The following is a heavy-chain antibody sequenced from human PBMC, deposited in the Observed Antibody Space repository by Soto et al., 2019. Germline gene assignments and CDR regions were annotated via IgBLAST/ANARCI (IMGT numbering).Heavy chain of an antibody. CDR1: GYTFTSYY. Sequence: ASVKVSCKASGYTFTSYYMHWVRQAPGQGLEWMGIINPSGGSTSYAQKFQGRVTMTRDTSTSTVYMELSSLRSEDTAVYYCALLAAGMTFDPWGQGTLVTVSS. CDR2: INPSGGST. D-gene: IGHD6-13*01. CDR3: ALLAAGMTFDP. V-gene: IGHV1-46*01. J-gene: IGHJ5*02.